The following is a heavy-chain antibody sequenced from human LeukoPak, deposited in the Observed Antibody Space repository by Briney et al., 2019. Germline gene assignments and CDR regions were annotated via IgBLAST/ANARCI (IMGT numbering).Heavy chain of an antibody. V-gene: IGHV5-51*01. J-gene: IGHJ3*02. CDR3: ARSLFCGGDCDDAFDI. CDR1: GYSFTSYW. CDR2: IYPGDSDT. Sequence: GESLKISCKGSGYSFTSYWIGWVRQMPGKGLEWMGIIYPGDSDTRYSPSFQGQVTISADKSISTAYLQWSSLKASDTAMYYCARSLFCGGDCDDAFDIWGQGTMVTVSS. D-gene: IGHD2-21*02.